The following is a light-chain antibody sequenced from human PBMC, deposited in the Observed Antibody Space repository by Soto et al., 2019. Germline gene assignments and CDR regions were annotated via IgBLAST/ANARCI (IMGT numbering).Light chain of an antibody. CDR2: GAS. J-gene: IGKJ1*01. CDR3: QQYNNWPRT. CDR1: QSVGSN. Sequence: IVMTQSPATLSVSPGERATLSCRASQSVGSNLAWYQQKPGQAPRLLIYGASTRATGIPARFSGGGSGTEFALAISSLQSEDFAVYYCQQYNNWPRTFGQGTKVDIK. V-gene: IGKV3-15*01.